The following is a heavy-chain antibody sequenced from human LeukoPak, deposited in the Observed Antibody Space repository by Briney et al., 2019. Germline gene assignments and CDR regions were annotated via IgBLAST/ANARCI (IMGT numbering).Heavy chain of an antibody. J-gene: IGHJ4*02. D-gene: IGHD5-12*01. CDR3: ARGDIVTTSNIDY. CDR2: ITSSSSYI. Sequence: AVNLRCSSSASGFTFSSYGMSWLRQAPGKGLEWVSSITSSSSYIYYAASVRGRFTISRDNAKNSLYLQMNSLRAEDTAVYYCARGDIVTTSNIDYWGQGTLVTVSS. V-gene: IGHV3-21*01. CDR1: GFTFSSYG.